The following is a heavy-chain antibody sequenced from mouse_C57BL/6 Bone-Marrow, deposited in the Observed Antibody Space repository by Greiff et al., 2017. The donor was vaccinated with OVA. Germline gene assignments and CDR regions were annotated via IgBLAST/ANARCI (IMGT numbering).Heavy chain of an antibody. CDR3: TTLDSSGPYAFAY. Sequence: VQLQQSGAELVRPGASVKLSCTASGFNIKDDYMHWVKQRPEQGLEWIGWIDPETGDTEYASKFQGKATIPADTSSNTAYLQLSSLTSEDTAVYYCTTLDSSGPYAFAYWGQGTLVTVSA. J-gene: IGHJ3*01. CDR2: IDPETGDT. CDR1: GFNIKDDY. V-gene: IGHV14-4*01. D-gene: IGHD3-2*02.